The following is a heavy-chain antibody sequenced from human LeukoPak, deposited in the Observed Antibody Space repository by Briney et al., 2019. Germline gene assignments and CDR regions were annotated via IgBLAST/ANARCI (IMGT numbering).Heavy chain of an antibody. CDR2: INHSGTS. Sequence: SETLSLTCTVYGGSFSACYWSWIRQPPGKGLEWIGEINHSGTSNYNPSLESRVTISVDTSKNQFSLKLSSVTAADTAVYYCAEIAAAGTLFDYWGQGTLVTVSS. D-gene: IGHD6-13*01. CDR3: AEIAAAGTLFDY. CDR1: GGSFSACY. V-gene: IGHV4-34*01. J-gene: IGHJ4*02.